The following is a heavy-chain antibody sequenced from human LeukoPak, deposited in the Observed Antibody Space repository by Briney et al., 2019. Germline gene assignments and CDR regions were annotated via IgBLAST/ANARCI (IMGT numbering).Heavy chain of an antibody. CDR1: GYTFTGYY. CDR3: ARKVVVVPAASYYFDY. D-gene: IGHD2-2*01. CDR2: INPNSGGT. V-gene: IGHV1-2*02. J-gene: IGHJ4*02. Sequence: ASVKVSCKASGYTFTGYYMNWVRQAPGQGLEWMGWINPNSGGTNYAQKFQGRVTMTRDTSISTAYMELSRLRSDDTAVYYCARKVVVVPAASYYFDYWGQGTLVTVSS.